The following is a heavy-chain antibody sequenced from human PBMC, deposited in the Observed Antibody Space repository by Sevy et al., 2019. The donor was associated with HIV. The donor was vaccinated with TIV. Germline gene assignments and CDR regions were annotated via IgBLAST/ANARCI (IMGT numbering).Heavy chain of an antibody. D-gene: IGHD4-17*01. V-gene: IGHV1-18*01. J-gene: IGHJ4*02. CDR2: ISAYNGNT. CDR1: GYTFTSYG. Sequence: ASVKVSCKASGYTFTSYGISWVRQAPGQGLEWMGWISAYNGNTNYAQKLQGRVTMTTDTSTITAYMELRSLRSDDTAVYYCARATRGYGDPRPFDYWGQGTLVTVSS. CDR3: ARATRGYGDPRPFDY.